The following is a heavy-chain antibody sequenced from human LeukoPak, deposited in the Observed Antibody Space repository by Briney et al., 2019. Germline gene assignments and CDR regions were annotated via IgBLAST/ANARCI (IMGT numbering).Heavy chain of an antibody. CDR2: IYSGGST. D-gene: IGHD3/OR15-3a*01. CDR3: ARPLGLGWLLPLRY. Sequence: GSLRLSCAASGFTVSSNYMSWVRQAPGKGPEWVSVIYSGGSTYYADSVKGRFTIPRDNSKNTLYLQMNSLRAEDTAVYYCARPLGLGWLLPLRYWGQGTLVTVSS. J-gene: IGHJ4*02. V-gene: IGHV3-66*04. CDR1: GFTVSSNY.